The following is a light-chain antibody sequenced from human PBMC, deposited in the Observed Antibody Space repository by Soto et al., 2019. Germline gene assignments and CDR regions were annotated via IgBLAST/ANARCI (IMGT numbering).Light chain of an antibody. Sequence: QSVLTQSPSASGSPGQSVTISCTGTSSDIGGYNSVSWYQQHPGKAPKVMIYDVSKRPSGVPDRFSGSKSGNTASLTVSALQAEDEADYYCSSYTDRPNLGFGTVTKLTVL. CDR2: DVS. J-gene: IGLJ1*01. CDR1: SSDIGGYNS. V-gene: IGLV2-8*01. CDR3: SSYTDRPNLG.